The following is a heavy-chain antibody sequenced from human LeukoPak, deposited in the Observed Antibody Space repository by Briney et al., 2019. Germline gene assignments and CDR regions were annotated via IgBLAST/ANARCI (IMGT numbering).Heavy chain of an antibody. V-gene: IGHV4-59*12. J-gene: IGHJ3*02. CDR1: GGSISSYY. Sequence: PSETLSLTCTVSGGSISSYYWSWIRQPPGKGLEWIGYIYYSGSTNYNPSLKSRVTISVDTSKNQVSLKQNSVTAADTAVYYCARALGAFDIWGQGTMVTVSS. CDR2: IYYSGST. CDR3: ARALGAFDI.